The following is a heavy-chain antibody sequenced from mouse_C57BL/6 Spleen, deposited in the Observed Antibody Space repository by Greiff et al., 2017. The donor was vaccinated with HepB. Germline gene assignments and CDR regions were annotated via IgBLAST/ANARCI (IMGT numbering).Heavy chain of an antibody. CDR3: YYYGSSYGAY. J-gene: IGHJ3*01. Sequence: VQLKQSGAELVRPGASVKLSCTASGFNIKDYYLHWVKQRPEQGLEWIGRIDPEDGDTEYAPKFQGKATMTADTSSNTAYLQLSRLTSEDTAVYYCYYYGSSYGAYWGQGTLVTVSA. V-gene: IGHV14-1*01. CDR1: GFNIKDYY. CDR2: IDPEDGDT. D-gene: IGHD1-1*01.